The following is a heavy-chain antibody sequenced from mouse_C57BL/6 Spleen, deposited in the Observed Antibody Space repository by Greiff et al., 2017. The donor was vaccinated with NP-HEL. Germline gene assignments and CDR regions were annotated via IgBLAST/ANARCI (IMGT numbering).Heavy chain of an antibody. V-gene: IGHV1-81*01. J-gene: IGHJ4*01. CDR1: GYTFTSYG. CDR3: ARRYYGNYLYYAMDY. Sequence: VQRVESGAELARPGASVKLSCKASGYTFTSYGISWVKQRTGQGLEWIGEIYPRSGNTYYNEKFKGKATLNADKSSNTAYMELRSLTSEDSAVYFCARRYYGNYLYYAMDYWGQGTSVTVSS. CDR2: IYPRSGNT. D-gene: IGHD2-1*01.